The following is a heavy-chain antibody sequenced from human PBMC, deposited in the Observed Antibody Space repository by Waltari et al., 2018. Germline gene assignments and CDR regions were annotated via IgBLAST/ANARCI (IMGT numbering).Heavy chain of an antibody. CDR3: AREEGYYYYYMDV. CDR1: GGSFSGYY. Sequence: QVQLQQWGAGLLKPSETLSLTCAVYGGSFSGYYWSWIRQPPGKGLEWIGEINHSGSTNYNPSLKSRVTISVDTSTNQVSLKLSSVTAADTAVYYCAREEGYYYYYMDVWGKGTTVTVSS. J-gene: IGHJ6*03. CDR2: INHSGST. V-gene: IGHV4-34*01.